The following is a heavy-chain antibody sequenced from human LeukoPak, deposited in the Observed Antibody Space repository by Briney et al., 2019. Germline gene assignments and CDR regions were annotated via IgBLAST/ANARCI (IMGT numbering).Heavy chain of an antibody. Sequence: PGGSLRLSCAASGFTLSSYSMNWVRQAPGKGLEYVSYISSGSGTIYYADSVKGRFTISRDNAKNSLYLQMNSLSAEDTAVYYCARAQKYSYDALDIWGQGTMVTVSS. D-gene: IGHD4-11*01. J-gene: IGHJ3*02. CDR3: ARAQKYSYDALDI. CDR1: GFTLSSYS. CDR2: ISSGSGTI. V-gene: IGHV3-48*04.